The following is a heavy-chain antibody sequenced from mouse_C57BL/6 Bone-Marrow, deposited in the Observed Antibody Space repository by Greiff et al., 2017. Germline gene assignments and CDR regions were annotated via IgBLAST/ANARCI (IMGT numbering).Heavy chain of an antibody. CDR3: ARIALPYYYGSSLYAMDY. Sequence: QVTLKESGPGILQPSQTLSLTCSFSGFSLSTFGMGVGWIRQPSGKGLEWLAHIWWDDDKYYNPALKSWLTISKDTSKNPVFLKIANVDTADTATYYCARIALPYYYGSSLYAMDYWGQGTSVTVSS. V-gene: IGHV8-8*01. CDR2: IWWDDDK. J-gene: IGHJ4*01. CDR1: GFSLSTFGMG. D-gene: IGHD1-1*01.